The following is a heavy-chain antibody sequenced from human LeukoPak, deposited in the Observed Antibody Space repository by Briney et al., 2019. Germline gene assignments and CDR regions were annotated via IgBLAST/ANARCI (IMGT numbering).Heavy chain of an antibody. CDR3: ARGSSSWANY. D-gene: IGHD6-13*01. V-gene: IGHV4-59*01. J-gene: IGHJ4*02. CDR1: GASISTYY. CDR2: IYYSGST. Sequence: PSETLSLTCTVSGASISTYYWSWIRQPAGKGLEWIGYIYYSGSTNYNPSLKHRVTISVDTSKNHFSLQLSSVTAADTAVYYCARGSSSWANYWGQGTLVTVSS.